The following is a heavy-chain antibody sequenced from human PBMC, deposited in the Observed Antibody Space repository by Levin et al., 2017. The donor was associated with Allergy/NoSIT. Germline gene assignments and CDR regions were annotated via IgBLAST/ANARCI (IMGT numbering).Heavy chain of an antibody. J-gene: IGHJ3*02. CDR2: ISSRRTTI. Sequence: GASVKVSCAASGFSLETYGMIWVRQAPGKGLEWISSISSRRTTIYYADSVKGRFTISRDDARNSVFLQMSSLRAEDTAVYYCARDEEAYGDAFDIWGQGTRVTVSS. D-gene: IGHD3-10*01. CDR3: ARDEEAYGDAFDI. CDR1: GFSLETYG. V-gene: IGHV3-48*01.